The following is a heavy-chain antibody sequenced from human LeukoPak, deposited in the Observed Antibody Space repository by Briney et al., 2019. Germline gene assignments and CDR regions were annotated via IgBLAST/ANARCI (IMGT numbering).Heavy chain of an antibody. D-gene: IGHD3-10*01. J-gene: IGHJ6*02. Sequence: GASVKVSCKASGYTFTSYDINWVRQAPGQGLEWMGWMNPNSGNTGYAQKFQGRVTMTRNTSISTAYMELSSLRSEDTAVYYCARSYGSGSYYSLYYYYGMDVWGQGTTVTVSS. V-gene: IGHV1-8*01. CDR1: GYTFTSYD. CDR2: MNPNSGNT. CDR3: ARSYGSGSYYSLYYYYGMDV.